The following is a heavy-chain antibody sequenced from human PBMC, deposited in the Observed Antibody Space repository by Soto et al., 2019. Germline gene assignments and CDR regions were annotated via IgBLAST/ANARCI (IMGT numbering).Heavy chain of an antibody. CDR3: TRSIGPSCYSSFDY. D-gene: IGHD2-15*01. J-gene: IGHJ4*02. V-gene: IGHV3-9*01. Sequence: EVQLVESGGGLVQPGRSLRLSCAASGFTFDDYAFHWVRQAPGKGLEWVSGISWNRGIIGYADSVQGRFTISRDNAKNSLYLKMNSLRGEDTAFYYCTRSIGPSCYSSFDYFGQGTLVTVSS. CDR2: ISWNRGII. CDR1: GFTFDDYA.